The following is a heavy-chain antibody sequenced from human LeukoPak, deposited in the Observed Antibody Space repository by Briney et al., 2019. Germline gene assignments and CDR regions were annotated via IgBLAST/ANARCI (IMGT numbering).Heavy chain of an antibody. CDR2: ITHSGST. CDR3: AGGLGDSSTDNNWFDP. V-gene: IGHV4-34*01. Sequence: SETLSLTCAVYGVSFSGYYLSWIRQPPGKGLEWIGEITHSGSTNYNPSLKSRVTISVDTSTNQFSLKLSSVTTADTAVYYCAGGLGDSSTDNNWFDPWGQGTLVTVSP. J-gene: IGHJ5*02. D-gene: IGHD6-13*01. CDR1: GVSFSGYY.